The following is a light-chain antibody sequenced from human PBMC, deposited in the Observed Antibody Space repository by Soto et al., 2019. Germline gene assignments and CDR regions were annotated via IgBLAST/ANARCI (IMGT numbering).Light chain of an antibody. CDR2: HAS. Sequence: EIVMTQSPATLSVSPGERATLSCRASESVSNNLAWYQQKFGQAPRLLIYHASTKATGIPARFSGSGSGTEHNLTFCILQSEYFAAYYCQRYNEWALTFGGGAKVEIK. CDR3: QRYNEWALT. V-gene: IGKV3-15*01. CDR1: ESVSNN. J-gene: IGKJ4*01.